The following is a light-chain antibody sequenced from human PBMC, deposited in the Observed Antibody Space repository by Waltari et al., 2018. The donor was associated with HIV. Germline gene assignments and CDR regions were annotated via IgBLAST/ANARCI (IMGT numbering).Light chain of an antibody. J-gene: IGLJ1*01. Sequence: QSALTQPASVSGSPGQSITISCTGTSSDVGGYNYVSWYQQHPSKAPKLMISEVSNLPSWVTNRFSGSKSGNTASLTISGLQVEDEADYYCSSYTSSSTLYVFGTGTKVTVL. CDR3: SSYTSSSTLYV. CDR2: EVS. V-gene: IGLV2-14*01. CDR1: SSDVGGYNY.